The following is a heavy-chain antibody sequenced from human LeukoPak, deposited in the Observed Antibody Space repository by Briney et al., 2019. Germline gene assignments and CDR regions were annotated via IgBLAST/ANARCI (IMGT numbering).Heavy chain of an antibody. CDR3: VRDRMFAFDL. D-gene: IGHD1-14*01. CDR2: VGLRDSGS. V-gene: IGHV3-48*02. J-gene: IGHJ3*01. Sequence: GRSLRLSCTASGFTFTSYAMHWVRQAPGKGLEWTSYVGLRDSGSYSADSVKGRFTISRDDAKNSLYLQMSTLRDEDTAVYFCVRDRMFAFDLWGQGTMVTVSS. CDR1: GFTFTSYA.